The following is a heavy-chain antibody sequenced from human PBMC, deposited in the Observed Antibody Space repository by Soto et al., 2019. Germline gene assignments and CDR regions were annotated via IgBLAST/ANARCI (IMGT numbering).Heavy chain of an antibody. CDR2: IYYSGST. V-gene: IGHV4-31*03. CDR1: GGSISSGGYY. CDR3: ARSIDP. J-gene: IGHJ5*02. Sequence: QVQLQESGPGLVKPSQTLSLTCTVSGGSISSGGYYWSWIRQHPGKGLEWIGYIYYSGSTYYNPSLKRRVTISVDSSKNQCALKLSYVTVAATAVYYGARSIDPWGQGTLVTVSS.